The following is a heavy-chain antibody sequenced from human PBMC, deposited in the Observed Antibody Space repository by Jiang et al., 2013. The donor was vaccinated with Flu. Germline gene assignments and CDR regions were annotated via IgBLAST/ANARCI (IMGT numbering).Heavy chain of an antibody. V-gene: IGHV1-69*01. CDR3: AREFSHCSSSSCYLGGFDP. D-gene: IGHD2-2*01. CDR1: GGTFSTYA. CDR2: IIPISGTA. J-gene: IGHJ5*02. Sequence: QLVESGAEVKKPGSSVKVSCKASGGTFSTYAISWVRQAPGQGLEWMGGIIPISGTANYAQKFQGRVTITADESTSTAYMELSSLTSEDTAVYYCAREFSHCSSSSCYLGGFDPWGQGTLVTVSS.